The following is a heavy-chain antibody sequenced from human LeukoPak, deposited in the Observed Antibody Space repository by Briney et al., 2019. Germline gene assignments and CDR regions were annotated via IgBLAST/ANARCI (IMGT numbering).Heavy chain of an antibody. CDR2: IWYDGSNK. CDR1: GFTFSSYA. V-gene: IGHV3-33*08. J-gene: IGHJ4*02. CDR3: ARDLYDSSGYYPWGY. Sequence: GGSLRLSCAASGFTFSSYAMSWVRQAPGKGLEWVAVIWYDGSNKYYADSVKGRFTISRDNSKNTLYLQMNSLRAEDTAVYYCARDLYDSSGYYPWGYWGQGTLVTVSS. D-gene: IGHD3-22*01.